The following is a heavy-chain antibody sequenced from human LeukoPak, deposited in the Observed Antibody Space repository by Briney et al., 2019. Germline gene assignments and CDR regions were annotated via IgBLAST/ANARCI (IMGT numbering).Heavy chain of an antibody. J-gene: IGHJ4*02. D-gene: IGHD1-14*01. Sequence: GGSLRLSCAASGFTFSDYYMSWIRQAPGKGLEWVSGISWNSGSIGYADSVKGRFTISRDNAKNSLYLQMNSLRAEDTALYYCAKDRGETEGYYFDYWGQGTLVTVSS. CDR3: AKDRGETEGYYFDY. V-gene: IGHV3-9*01. CDR1: GFTFSDYY. CDR2: ISWNSGSI.